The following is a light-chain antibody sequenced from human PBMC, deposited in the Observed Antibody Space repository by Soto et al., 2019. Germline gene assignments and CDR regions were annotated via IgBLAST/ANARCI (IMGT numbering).Light chain of an antibody. Sequence: IELTYFASALPGSVGDVVPSTCRASQSISSYLNWYQQKPGKAPKLLIYAASSLQSGVPSRFSGSGSGTDFTLTISSLQPEDFATYYCQQSYSNHVTFGGATEVYIK. V-gene: IGKV1-39*01. CDR3: QQSYSNHVT. CDR1: QSISSY. J-gene: IGKJ4*01. CDR2: AAS.